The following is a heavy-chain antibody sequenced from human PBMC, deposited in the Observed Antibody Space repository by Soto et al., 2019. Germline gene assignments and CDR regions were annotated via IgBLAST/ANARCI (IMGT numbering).Heavy chain of an antibody. V-gene: IGHV1-8*01. D-gene: IGHD3-3*01. CDR1: GYTFRSFG. Sequence: ASVKVSCKASGYTFRSFGTSWVRQAPGQGLEWMGWMNPNSGNTGYAQKFQGRVTMTRNTSISTAYMELSSLRSEDTAVYYCARGGNDFWSGYYPPYYYGMDVWGQGTTVTVSS. J-gene: IGHJ6*02. CDR2: MNPNSGNT. CDR3: ARGGNDFWSGYYPPYYYGMDV.